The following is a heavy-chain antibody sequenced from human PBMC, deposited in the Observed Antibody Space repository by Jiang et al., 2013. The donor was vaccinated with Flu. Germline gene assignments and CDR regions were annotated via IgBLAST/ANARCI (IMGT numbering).Heavy chain of an antibody. J-gene: IGHJ4*02. CDR3: ARRRSDLGGPVDH. Sequence: LTCTVSGGSISSYYWSWIRQPPGKGLEWIGYIHYSGITNYNPSLRSRVTISIDTSRNQFSLKLSSVTAADTAVYYCARRRSDLGGPVDHWGQGTLVTVSS. CDR1: GGSISSYY. V-gene: IGHV4-59*08. CDR2: IHYSGIT. D-gene: IGHD6-25*01.